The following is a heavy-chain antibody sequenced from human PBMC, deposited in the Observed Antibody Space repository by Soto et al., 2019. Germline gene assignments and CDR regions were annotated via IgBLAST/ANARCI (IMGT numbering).Heavy chain of an antibody. CDR1: GHTLINYY. CDR2: IDPSGNGT. D-gene: IGHD3-22*01. Sequence: QVQLVQSGAEVKKPGASVKVSCKTSGHTLINYYMYWVRQAPGQGLDWLGKIDPSGNGTSYAERFQGRITLTSDTSTKTVYVELSSLRSEDTAIYYCAINYYDSSGYLYWGQGTLVTVSS. CDR3: AINYYDSSGYLY. V-gene: IGHV1-46*01. J-gene: IGHJ4*02.